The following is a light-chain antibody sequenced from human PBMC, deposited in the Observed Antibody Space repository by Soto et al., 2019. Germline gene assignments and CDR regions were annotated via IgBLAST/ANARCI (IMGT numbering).Light chain of an antibody. Sequence: QSVLTQSPSASASLGASVKLTCTLSSGHSNYAIAWHQQQPEKGPRYLMKLNSDGSHNKGDGIPDRFSGSSSGAERYLTISSLQSEDEADYYCQTGGTDVVFGGGTKLTVL. J-gene: IGLJ2*01. CDR2: LNSDGSH. CDR1: SGHSNYA. V-gene: IGLV4-69*01. CDR3: QTGGTDVV.